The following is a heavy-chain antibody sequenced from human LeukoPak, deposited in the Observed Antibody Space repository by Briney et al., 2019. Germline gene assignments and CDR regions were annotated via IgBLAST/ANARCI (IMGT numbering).Heavy chain of an antibody. CDR2: INPNSGGT. Sequence: GASVKVSCNASGYTFTGYYMHWVRQAPGQGLEWMGRINPNSGGTTYAQKFQGWVTMTRATSISTAYMALSRLRSDDTAVYYCARVQYDYVWGSYLHYWGQGTLVTVSA. CDR3: ARVQYDYVWGSYLHY. D-gene: IGHD3-16*02. CDR1: GYTFTGYY. J-gene: IGHJ4*02. V-gene: IGHV1-2*04.